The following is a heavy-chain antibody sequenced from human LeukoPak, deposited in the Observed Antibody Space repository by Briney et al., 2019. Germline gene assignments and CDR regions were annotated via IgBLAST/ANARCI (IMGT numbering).Heavy chain of an antibody. Sequence: SETLSLTCAVSGDSLSTYYWSWIRQPPGKGLEWIGFIYYTGTTHYNPSLKSRVTFSVDTSKNHFALSLSSVTPADTAVYYCARDHYDSRGQFDPWGQGTLVTVSS. J-gene: IGHJ5*02. CDR1: GDSLSTYY. CDR3: ARDHYDSRGQFDP. D-gene: IGHD3-22*01. CDR2: IYYTGTT. V-gene: IGHV4-59*01.